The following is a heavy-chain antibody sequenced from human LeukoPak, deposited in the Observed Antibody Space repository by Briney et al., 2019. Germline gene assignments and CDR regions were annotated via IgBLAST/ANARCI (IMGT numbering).Heavy chain of an antibody. D-gene: IGHD3-22*01. CDR1: GGSISSGNYY. J-gene: IGHJ4*02. CDR2: IYTSGST. Sequence: PSQTLSLTCTVSGGSISSGNYYWSWIRQPAGKGLEWVGRIYTSGSTDYNPSLKSRVTISLDTSKNQFSLNLSSVTAADTAVYYCARGPASVYYYDSSGYYSGFDYWGQGTLVTVSS. V-gene: IGHV4-61*02. CDR3: ARGPASVYYYDSSGYYSGFDY.